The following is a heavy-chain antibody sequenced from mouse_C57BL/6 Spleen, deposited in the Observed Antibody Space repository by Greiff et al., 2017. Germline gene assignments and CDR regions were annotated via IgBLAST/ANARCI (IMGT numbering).Heavy chain of an antibody. Sequence: EVHLVESGGGLVQPGGSLSLSCAASGFTFTDYYMSWVRQPPGKALEWLGFIRNKANGYTTEYSASVKGRFTISRDTSQSILYLQINALRPEHSASSYCESDLPPYYGGSFYYAMDYWGQGTSVTVSS. D-gene: IGHD1-1*01. V-gene: IGHV7-3*01. CDR1: GFTFTDYY. CDR2: IRNKANGYTT. CDR3: ESDLPPYYGGSFYYAMDY. J-gene: IGHJ4*01.